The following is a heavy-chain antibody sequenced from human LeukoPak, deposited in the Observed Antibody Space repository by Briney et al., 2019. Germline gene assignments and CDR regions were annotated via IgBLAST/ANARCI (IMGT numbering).Heavy chain of an antibody. CDR1: AFTFSNAW. CDR3: TTDLLLLWFGEQFTC. J-gene: IGHJ6*04. Sequence: GGSLRLSCAASAFTFSNAWMSWVRQAPGKGQEWVGRIKSKTDGGTTDYAAPVKGRFTISRDDSKNTLYLQMNSLKTEDTAVYYCTTDLLLLWFGEQFTCWGKGTTVTVSS. CDR2: IKSKTDGGTT. V-gene: IGHV3-15*01. D-gene: IGHD3-10*01.